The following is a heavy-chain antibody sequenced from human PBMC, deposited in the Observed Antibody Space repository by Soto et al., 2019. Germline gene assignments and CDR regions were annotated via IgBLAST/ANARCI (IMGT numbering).Heavy chain of an antibody. CDR2: ISYDGSNT. CDR3: AKGPARAVTLSYYYYGMDI. J-gene: IGHJ6*02. Sequence: QVQLVESGGGVVQPGRSLRLSCAASGFTFSNYGMHWVRQAPGKGLEWVAVISYDGSNTYYADSVKGRFTISRDNSKNTLYLQRNSLRAEDTAVYYCAKGPARAVTLSYYYYGMDIWGQGTTVTVSS. D-gene: IGHD2-21*02. V-gene: IGHV3-30*18. CDR1: GFTFSNYG.